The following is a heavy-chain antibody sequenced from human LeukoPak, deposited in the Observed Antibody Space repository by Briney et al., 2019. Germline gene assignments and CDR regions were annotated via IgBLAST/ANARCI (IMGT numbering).Heavy chain of an antibody. CDR3: AKDSGYYYYYMDV. D-gene: IGHD6-25*01. CDR1: GFTFTSYG. CDR2: IRYDGSNK. J-gene: IGHJ6*03. Sequence: GGSLRLSCAAAGFTFTSYGMHWVRQAPGKGLEWVAFIRYDGSNKYYADSVKGRFTISRDNSKNTLYLQMNSLRAEDTAVYYCAKDSGYYYYYMDVWGKGTTVTVSS. V-gene: IGHV3-30*02.